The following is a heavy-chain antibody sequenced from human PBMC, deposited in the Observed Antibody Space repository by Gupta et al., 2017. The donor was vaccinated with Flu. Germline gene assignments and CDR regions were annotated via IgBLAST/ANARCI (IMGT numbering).Heavy chain of an antibody. D-gene: IGHD2-2*01. V-gene: IGHV1-69*06. CDR1: GGTFSSYA. Sequence: QVQLVQSGAEVKKPGSSVKVSCKASGGTFSSYAISWVRQAPGQGLEWMGGIIPIFGTANYAQKFQGRVTITADKSTSTAYMELSSLRSEDTAVYYCARYRGYCSSTSCYEFDYWGQGTLVTVSS. J-gene: IGHJ4*02. CDR3: ARYRGYCSSTSCYEFDY. CDR2: IIPIFGTA.